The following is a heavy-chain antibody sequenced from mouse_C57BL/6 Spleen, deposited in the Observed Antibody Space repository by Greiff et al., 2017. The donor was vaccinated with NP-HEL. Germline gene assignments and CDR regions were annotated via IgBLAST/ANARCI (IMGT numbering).Heavy chain of an antibody. CDR3: ARTMGSYFDY. J-gene: IGHJ2*01. CDR2: ISSGSSTI. D-gene: IGHD2-14*01. V-gene: IGHV5-17*01. CDR1: GFTFSDYG. Sequence: EVMLVESGGGLVKPGGSLKLSCAASGFTFSDYGMHWVRQAPEKGLEWVAYISSGSSTIYYADTVKGRFTISRDNAKNTLFLQMTSLRSEDTAMYYCARTMGSYFDYWGQGTTLTVSS.